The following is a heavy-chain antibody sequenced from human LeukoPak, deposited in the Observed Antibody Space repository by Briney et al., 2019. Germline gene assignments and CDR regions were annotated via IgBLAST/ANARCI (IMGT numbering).Heavy chain of an antibody. CDR3: AKVPNSSGYGVDTKDY. J-gene: IGHJ4*02. V-gene: IGHV3-23*01. D-gene: IGHD3-22*01. CDR1: GFTFSSYA. Sequence: GGSLRLSCAASGFTFSSYAMSWVRQAPGKGLDWVSAISGSGGSTYYADSVKGRFTISRDNSKNTLYLQMNSLRAEDTAVYYCAKVPNSSGYGVDTKDYWGQGTLVTVSS. CDR2: ISGSGGST.